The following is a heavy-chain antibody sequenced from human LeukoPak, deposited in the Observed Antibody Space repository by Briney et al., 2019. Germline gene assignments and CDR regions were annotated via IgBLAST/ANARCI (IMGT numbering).Heavy chain of an antibody. Sequence: SETLSLTCTVYGGSFSGYYWNWIRQPPGKGLEWIGEISHSGSTKYNPSLKSRVTISVDTSKNQFSLRLNSVTAADTAVYYCARGRSDQLIAVYFDYWGQGTLVTVSS. CDR3: ARGRSDQLIAVYFDY. V-gene: IGHV4-34*01. CDR2: ISHSGST. D-gene: IGHD6-19*01. CDR1: GGSFSGYY. J-gene: IGHJ4*02.